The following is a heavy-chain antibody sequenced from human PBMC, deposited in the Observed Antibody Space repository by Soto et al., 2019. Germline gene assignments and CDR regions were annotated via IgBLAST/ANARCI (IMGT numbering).Heavy chain of an antibody. Sequence: GGSLRLSCAASGFNFTNHWMHWVRQAPGKGLVWVSRITSEGKSKAYAESVKGRFAISRDNAKNTVYLQMNGLTVEDTAVYYCARESGDWPLNWFDPWGQGTLVTVSS. CDR1: GFNFTNHW. J-gene: IGHJ5*02. V-gene: IGHV3-74*01. D-gene: IGHD2-21*02. CDR2: ITSEGKSK. CDR3: ARESGDWPLNWFDP.